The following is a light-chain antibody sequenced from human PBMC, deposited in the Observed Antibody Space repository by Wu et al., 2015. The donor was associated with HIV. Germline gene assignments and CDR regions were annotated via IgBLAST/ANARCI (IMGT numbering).Light chain of an antibody. CDR2: EAG. CDR1: QNINKW. V-gene: IGKV1-5*03. J-gene: IGKJ2*01. Sequence: DIQMIQSPSTLAASVGDRVTITCRATQNINKWLAWYQHKPGKAPKLLIYEAGTLEGGVSSRFSGSASGTEFTLTISSLQPDDFATYYCQQYNDNSGVFGQGTKLEIK. CDR3: QQYNDNSGV.